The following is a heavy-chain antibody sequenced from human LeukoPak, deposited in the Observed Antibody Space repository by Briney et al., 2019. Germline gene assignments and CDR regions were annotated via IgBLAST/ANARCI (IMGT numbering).Heavy chain of an antibody. D-gene: IGHD3-10*01. Sequence: PGGSLRLSCAASGFIFDDYAMHWVRQAPGKGLEWVSGVSWKSDTVGYADSVKGRFTTSRDNAKNSLYLQMNGLRAEDTALYYCAKSGKGGLLWFGELVSNYYYMDVWGKGTTVTVSS. CDR1: GFIFDDYA. V-gene: IGHV3-9*01. J-gene: IGHJ6*03. CDR2: VSWKSDTV. CDR3: AKSGKGGLLWFGELVSNYYYMDV.